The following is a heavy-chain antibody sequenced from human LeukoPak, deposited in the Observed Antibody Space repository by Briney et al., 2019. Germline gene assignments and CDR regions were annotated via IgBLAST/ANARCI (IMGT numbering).Heavy chain of an antibody. CDR2: MNPNSGNT. D-gene: IGHD6-13*01. Sequence: ASVKVSCKASGYTFTSYDINWVRQATGQGLEWMGWMNPNSGNTGYAQKLQGRVTITRNTSISTAYMELSSLRSEDTAVYYCAREIAAAAIDYWGQGTLVTVSS. J-gene: IGHJ4*02. CDR1: GYTFTSYD. V-gene: IGHV1-8*03. CDR3: AREIAAAAIDY.